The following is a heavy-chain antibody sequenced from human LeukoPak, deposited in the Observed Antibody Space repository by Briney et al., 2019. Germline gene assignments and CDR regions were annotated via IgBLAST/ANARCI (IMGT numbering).Heavy chain of an antibody. Sequence: SETLSLTCTVSGYSISSGYYWGWIRQPPGKGLEWIGSIYYSGSTYYNTSLKSRVTISVDTSKNQFSLRLNSVAAADTAVYYCARVPPDYNDLHDALDLWGQGTVVTVSS. CDR1: GYSISSGYY. CDR3: ARVPPDYNDLHDALDL. V-gene: IGHV4-38-2*02. J-gene: IGHJ3*01. D-gene: IGHD4-17*01. CDR2: IYYSGST.